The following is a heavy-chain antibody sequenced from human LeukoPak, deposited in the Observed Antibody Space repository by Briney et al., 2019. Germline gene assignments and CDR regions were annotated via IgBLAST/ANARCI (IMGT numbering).Heavy chain of an antibody. CDR1: GFTFDDYG. Sequence: GGSLRLSCAASGFTFDDYGMSWVRHAPGKGLEWVSGINWNGGSTVYADSVKGRFTISRDNAKNSLYLQMNSLRAEDTALYYCARDPAWAAAGIWFDPWGQGTLVTVSS. J-gene: IGHJ5*02. CDR2: INWNGGST. CDR3: ARDPAWAAAGIWFDP. D-gene: IGHD6-13*01. V-gene: IGHV3-20*04.